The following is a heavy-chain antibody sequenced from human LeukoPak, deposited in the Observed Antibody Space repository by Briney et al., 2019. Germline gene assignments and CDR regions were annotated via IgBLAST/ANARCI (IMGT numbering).Heavy chain of an antibody. V-gene: IGHV4-59*12. Sequence: SETLSLTCTVSGGSISSYYWSWIRQPPGKGLEWIGYIYYSGSTNYNPSLKSRVTISVDTSKNQFSLKLSSVTAADTAVYYCAKFGGMCDSMVVAATRRFDYWGQGTLVTVPS. CDR3: AKFGGMCDSMVVAATRRFDY. D-gene: IGHD2-15*01. CDR1: GGSISSYY. J-gene: IGHJ4*02. CDR2: IYYSGST.